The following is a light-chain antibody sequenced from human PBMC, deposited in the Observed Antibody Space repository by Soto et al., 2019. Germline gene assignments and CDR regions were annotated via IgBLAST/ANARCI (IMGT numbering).Light chain of an antibody. V-gene: IGKV3-20*01. CDR2: GAS. CDR1: QSVSSN. CDR3: QQYGSSPFT. Sequence: EIVMTQSPATLSVSLGDRATLSCRASQSVSSNLAWYQLKPGQAPRLLIYGASSRATGIPDRFSGSGSGTDFTLTISRLEPEDFAVYYCQQYGSSPFTFGPGTKVDIK. J-gene: IGKJ3*01.